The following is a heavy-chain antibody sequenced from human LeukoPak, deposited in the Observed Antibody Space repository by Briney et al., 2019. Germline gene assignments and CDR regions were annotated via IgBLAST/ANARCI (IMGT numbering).Heavy chain of an antibody. V-gene: IGHV4-34*01. CDR3: ARGGESSSWYHKPVSVRGTNYYYMDV. Sequence: SETLSLTCAVYGGSFSGYYWSWIRQPPGKGLEWIGEINHSGSTNYNPSLKSQVTISVDTSKNQFSLKLSSVTAADTAVYYCARGGESSSWYHKPVSVRGTNYYYMDVWGKGTTVTVSS. CDR2: INHSGST. CDR1: GGSFSGYY. D-gene: IGHD6-13*01. J-gene: IGHJ6*03.